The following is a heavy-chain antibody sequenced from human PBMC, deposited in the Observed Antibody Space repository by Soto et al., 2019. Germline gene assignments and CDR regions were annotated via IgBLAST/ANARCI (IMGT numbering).Heavy chain of an antibody. CDR1: GFSLSNARMG. CDR3: ARIRGRNNWNDLGFDY. J-gene: IGHJ4*02. CDR2: IFSNDEK. D-gene: IGHD1-1*01. V-gene: IGHV2-26*01. Sequence: SGPTLVNPTATLTLTCTVSGFSLSNARMGVSWIRQPPGKALEWLAHIFSNDEKSYSTSLKSRLTISKDTSKSQVVLTMTNMDPVDTATYYCARIRGRNNWNDLGFDYWGQGTLVTVSS.